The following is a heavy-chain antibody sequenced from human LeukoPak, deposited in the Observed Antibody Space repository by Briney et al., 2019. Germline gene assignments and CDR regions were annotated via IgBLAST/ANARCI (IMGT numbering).Heavy chain of an antibody. V-gene: IGHV1-2*02. Sequence: ASVKASCKASGYTFTGYYMHWVRQAPGRGLEWMGWINPNSGGTNYAQKFQGRVTMTRDTSISTAYMELSRLRSDDTAVYYCARARNVRYYDSSGYGDYWGQGTLVTVSS. CDR2: INPNSGGT. CDR3: ARARNVRYYDSSGYGDY. D-gene: IGHD3-22*01. CDR1: GYTFTGYY. J-gene: IGHJ4*02.